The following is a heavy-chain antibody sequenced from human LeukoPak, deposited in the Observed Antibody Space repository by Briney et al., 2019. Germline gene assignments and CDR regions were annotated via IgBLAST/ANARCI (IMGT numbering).Heavy chain of an antibody. J-gene: IGHJ6*02. D-gene: IGHD2-15*01. CDR1: GGSFSGYY. V-gene: IGHV4-34*01. CDR3: ARGRSVLYYYGMDV. Sequence: SETLSLTCAVYGGSFSGYYWSWIRQPPGKGLEWIGGINHSGSTNYNPSLKSRVTISVDTSKNQFSLKLSSVTAADTAVYYCARGRSVLYYYGMDVWGQGTTVTVSS. CDR2: INHSGST.